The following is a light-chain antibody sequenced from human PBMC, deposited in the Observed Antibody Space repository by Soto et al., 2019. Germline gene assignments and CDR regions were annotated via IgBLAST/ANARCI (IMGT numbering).Light chain of an antibody. CDR2: KAS. V-gene: IGKV1-5*03. Sequence: DIQMTQSPSTLSASVGDRVTITCRASQSISSWLAWYQQKPGKAPKPLMYKASNLESGVPSRFSGSGSGTEFTLTISSLQPDDFATYHCQQYNDYPLTCGGGNKVEIK. J-gene: IGKJ4*01. CDR3: QQYNDYPLT. CDR1: QSISSW.